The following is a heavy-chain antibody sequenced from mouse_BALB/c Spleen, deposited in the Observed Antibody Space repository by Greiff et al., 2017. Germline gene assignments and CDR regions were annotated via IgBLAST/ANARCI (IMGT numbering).Heavy chain of an antibody. Sequence: EVQGVESGGGLVKPGGSLKLSCAASGFTFSSYAMSWVRQTPEKRLEWVASISSGGSTYYPDSVKGRFTISRDNARNILYLQMSSLRSEDTAMYYCARGYDGYYGDWGQGTTLTVSS. J-gene: IGHJ2*01. CDR3: ARGYDGYYGD. CDR2: ISSGGST. CDR1: GFTFSSYA. V-gene: IGHV5-6-5*01. D-gene: IGHD2-3*01.